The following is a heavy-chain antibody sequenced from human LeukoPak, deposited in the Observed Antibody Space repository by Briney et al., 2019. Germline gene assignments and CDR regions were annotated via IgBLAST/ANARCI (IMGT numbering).Heavy chain of an antibody. CDR3: AKSLSREMATITSYYFDY. CDR2: ISGSGGST. D-gene: IGHD5-24*01. CDR1: AFTFSSYG. J-gene: IGHJ4*02. Sequence: GGSLRLSCAASAFTFSSYGMSWVRQAPGKGLEWVSTISGSGGSTYYADSVKGRFTISRDNSKNTLYLQMNSLRAEDTAVYYCAKSLSREMATITSYYFDYWGQGTLVTVSS. V-gene: IGHV3-23*01.